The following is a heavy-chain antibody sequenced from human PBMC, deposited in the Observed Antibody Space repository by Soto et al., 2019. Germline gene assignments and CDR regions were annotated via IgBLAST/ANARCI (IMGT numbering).Heavy chain of an antibody. CDR1: GFTFSSYG. J-gene: IGHJ5*02. D-gene: IGHD1-7*01. Sequence: QVQLVESGGGVVQPGRSLRLSCAASGFTFSSYGMHWVRQAPGKGLEWVAVIWYDGSNKYYADSVKGRFTIARDNSNNTLDLQMNSLRAEDTAVYYCARAPNWNYANWFDPWGEGTLVTVSS. V-gene: IGHV3-33*01. CDR2: IWYDGSNK. CDR3: ARAPNWNYANWFDP.